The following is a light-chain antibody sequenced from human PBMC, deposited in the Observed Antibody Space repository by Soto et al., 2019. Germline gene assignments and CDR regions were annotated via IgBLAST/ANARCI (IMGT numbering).Light chain of an antibody. J-gene: IGLJ2*01. V-gene: IGLV2-8*01. CDR3: SSYVTGNSLI. CDR2: EVS. CDR1: SRDVGGHDY. Sequence: QSALTQPPSASGSPGQSVTISCTGTSRDVGGHDYVSWYQQHPGKAPKLMIYEVSKRPSGVPDRFSGSKSGNTASLTVSGLQAEDEADYNCSSYVTGNSLIFGGGTKVTVL.